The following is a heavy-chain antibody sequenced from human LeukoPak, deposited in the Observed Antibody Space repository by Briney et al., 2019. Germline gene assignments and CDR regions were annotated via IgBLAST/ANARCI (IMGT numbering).Heavy chain of an antibody. CDR1: GGSISSGSYY. D-gene: IGHD1-26*01. J-gene: IGHJ5*02. V-gene: IGHV4-61*01. CDR3: ARDPVGATGWFDP. CDR2: IYYSGST. Sequence: PSETLSLTCTVSGGSISSGSYYWSWIRQPPGKGLEWIGYIYYSGSTNYNPSLKSRVTISVDTSKNQFSLKLSSVTAADTAVYYCARDPVGATGWFDPWGQGTLVTVSS.